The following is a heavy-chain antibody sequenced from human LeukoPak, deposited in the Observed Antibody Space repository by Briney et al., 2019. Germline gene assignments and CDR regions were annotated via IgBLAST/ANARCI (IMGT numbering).Heavy chain of an antibody. D-gene: IGHD4-11*01. CDR3: AREPTTVTKGFDI. CDR2: ISYIGIT. CDR1: GDSISTHY. J-gene: IGHJ3*02. Sequence: SETLSLTCTISGDSISTHYWTWIRQPPGKGLEWIGYISYIGITNYNPFLKSRVTISIDTSKNQFSLRLRSVTAADTALYYCAREPTTVTKGFDIRGQGTVVTVSS. V-gene: IGHV4-59*11.